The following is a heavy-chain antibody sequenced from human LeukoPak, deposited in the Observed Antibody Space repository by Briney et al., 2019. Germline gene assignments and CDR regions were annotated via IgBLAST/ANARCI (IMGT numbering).Heavy chain of an antibody. D-gene: IGHD5-18*01. CDR1: GGTFSSYA. J-gene: IGHJ3*02. CDR3: ARFRYSYASPMAGYDAFDI. V-gene: IGHV1-69*05. CDR2: IIPIFGTA. Sequence: SVKVSCKASGGTFSSYAISWVRQAPGQGLGWMGRIIPIFGTANYAQKFQGRVTITTDESTSTAYMELSSLRSEDTAVYYCARFRYSYASPMAGYDAFDIWGQGTMVTVSS.